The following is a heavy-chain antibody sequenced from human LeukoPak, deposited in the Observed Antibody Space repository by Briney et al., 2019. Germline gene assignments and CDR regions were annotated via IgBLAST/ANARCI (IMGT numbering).Heavy chain of an antibody. CDR1: GFTFSSYS. CDR3: TTLWFGELPEVPGAFDI. CDR2: ISSSSSYI. V-gene: IGHV3-21*01. D-gene: IGHD3-10*01. Sequence: GGSLRLSCAASGFTFSSYSMNWVRQAPGKGLEWVSSISSSSSYIYYADSVKGRFTISRDNAKNSLYLQMNSLRAKDTAVYYCTTLWFGELPEVPGAFDIWGQGTMVTVSS. J-gene: IGHJ3*02.